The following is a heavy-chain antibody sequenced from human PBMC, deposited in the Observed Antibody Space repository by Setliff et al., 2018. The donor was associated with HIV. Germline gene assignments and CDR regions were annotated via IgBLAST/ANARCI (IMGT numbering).Heavy chain of an antibody. D-gene: IGHD1-1*01. V-gene: IGHV3-33*06. Sequence: LRLSCAVSGFSFSSYALHWVRQAPGKGLEWVAVIGYDGSNKYYADSVKGRFTTSRDNSKNMLYLQMNSLRAEDTAVYYCAKSGVRPHPSHDYYYYGMDVWGQGTTVTVSS. CDR3: AKSGVRPHPSHDYYYYGMDV. CDR2: IGYDGSNK. J-gene: IGHJ6*02. CDR1: GFSFSSYA.